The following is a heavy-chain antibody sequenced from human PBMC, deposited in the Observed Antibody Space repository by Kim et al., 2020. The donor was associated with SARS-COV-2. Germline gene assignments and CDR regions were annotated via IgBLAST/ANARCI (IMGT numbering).Heavy chain of an antibody. CDR3: ARSDCCAGCCYRAYFDY. V-gene: IGHV4-34*01. J-gene: IGHJ4*01. CDR2: INYSGNT. CDR1: GGSISGYW. Sequence: SETLSLSCGVFGGSISGYWWSWIRQSPGKGLEWIADINYSGNTYYNPSLNSRVTISLDTSKNQFSLKVTSVTAADTAVYYCARSDCCAGCCYRAYFDYWG. D-gene: IGHD2-15*01.